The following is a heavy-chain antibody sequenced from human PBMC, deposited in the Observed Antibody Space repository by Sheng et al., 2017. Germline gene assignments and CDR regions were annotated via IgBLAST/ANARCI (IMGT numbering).Heavy chain of an antibody. CDR3: ARGRVDIAARLGVHYYGMDV. J-gene: IGHJ6*02. V-gene: IGHV4-34*01. D-gene: IGHD6-6*01. CDR2: INHSGST. CDR1: GGSFSGYY. Sequence: QVQLQQWGAGLLKPSETLSLTCAVYGGSFSGYYWSWIRQTPREGGWSGLGEINHSGSTNYNPSLKSRVTISVDTSKNQFSLKLSSVTAADTAVYYCARGRVDIAARLGVHYYGMDVWGQGTTVTVSS.